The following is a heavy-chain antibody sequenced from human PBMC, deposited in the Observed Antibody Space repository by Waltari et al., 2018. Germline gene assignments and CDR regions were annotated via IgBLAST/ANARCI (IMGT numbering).Heavy chain of an antibody. D-gene: IGHD2-15*01. CDR2: IYYSGST. CDR3: ARDGPVVVAATIDYFDY. V-gene: IGHV4-39*07. CDR1: GGSISSSSYY. J-gene: IGHJ4*02. Sequence: QLQLQESGPGLVKPSETLSLTCTVSGGSISSSSYYWGWIRQPPGKGLEWIGSIYYSGSTYYHPSLKSRVTISVDTSKNQFSLKLSSVTAADTAVYYCARDGPVVVAATIDYFDYWGQGTLVTVSS.